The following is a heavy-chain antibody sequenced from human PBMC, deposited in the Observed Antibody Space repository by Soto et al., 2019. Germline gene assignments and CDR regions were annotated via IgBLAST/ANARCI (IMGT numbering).Heavy chain of an antibody. CDR2: ISGSGFKK. CDR3: AKNQGVELVPLATVDWFDP. Sequence: GGSLRLSCAASGFIFENFGMSWVRQAPGKGLEWITSISGSGFKKYYADSVKGRFTISRDNSKSTVYLELNNLSAEDTAVYHCAKNQGVELVPLATVDWFDPWGQGSVVTVSS. D-gene: IGHD1-26*01. V-gene: IGHV3-23*01. CDR1: GFIFENFG. J-gene: IGHJ5*02.